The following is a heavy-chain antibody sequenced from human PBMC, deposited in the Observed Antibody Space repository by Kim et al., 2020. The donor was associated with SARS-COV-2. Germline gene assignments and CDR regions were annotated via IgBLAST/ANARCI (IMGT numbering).Heavy chain of an antibody. V-gene: IGHV7-4-1*02. D-gene: IGHD2-21*02. CDR2: INTNTGNP. Sequence: ASVKVSCKASGYTFTSYAMNWVRQAPGQGLEWMGLINTNTGNPTYAQGFTGRFVFSLDTSVSTAYLQISSLKAEDTAVYYCASKMCGGGDCPFYWYFDLWGRGTLVTVSS. CDR1: GYTFTSYA. J-gene: IGHJ2*01. CDR3: ASKMCGGGDCPFYWYFDL.